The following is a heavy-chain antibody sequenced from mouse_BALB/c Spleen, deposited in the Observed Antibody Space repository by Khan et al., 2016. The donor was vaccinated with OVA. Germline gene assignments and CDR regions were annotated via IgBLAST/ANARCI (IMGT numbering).Heavy chain of an antibody. V-gene: IGHV2-6-5*01. CDR3: AKPYDAHDYAMDY. J-gene: IGHJ4*01. D-gene: IGHD2-10*01. Sequence: QVQLQQSGPGLVAPSQSLSITCTVSGFSLTDYGVSWISQPPGKGLEWLGLIWGGGTTYYNSALKSRLSISKDKSKSQVFLKMNSLQTDDTAMYYGAKPYDAHDYAMDYWGQGTSVTVSS. CDR1: GFSLTDYG. CDR2: IWGGGTT.